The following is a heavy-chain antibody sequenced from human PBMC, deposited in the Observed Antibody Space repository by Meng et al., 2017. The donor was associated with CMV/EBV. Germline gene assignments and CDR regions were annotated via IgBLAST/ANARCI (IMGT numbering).Heavy chain of an antibody. Sequence: GGSLRLSCAASGFTFSSYEMNWVRQAPGKGLEWVSYISSSGSTIYYADSVKGRFTISRDNAKNSLYLQMNSLRAEDTALYYCAKDKQYYDSSGWIDYWGQGTLVTVSS. CDR1: GFTFSSYE. J-gene: IGHJ4*02. CDR3: AKDKQYYDSSGWIDY. V-gene: IGHV3-48*03. CDR2: ISSSGSTI. D-gene: IGHD3-22*01.